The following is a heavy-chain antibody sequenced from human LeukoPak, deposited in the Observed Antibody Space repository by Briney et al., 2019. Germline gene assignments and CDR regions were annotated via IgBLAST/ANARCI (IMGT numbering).Heavy chain of an antibody. D-gene: IGHD3-3*01. CDR3: ARDSGLRFLEWLFDP. V-gene: IGHV1-46*03. CDR2: INPSGGST. J-gene: IGHJ5*02. CDR1: GYTFTSYY. Sequence: ASVKVSCKASGYTFTSYYMHWVRQAPGQGLEWVGIINPSGGSTSYAQKFQGRVTMTRDTSTSTVYMELSSLRSEDTAVYYCARDSGLRFLEWLFDPWGQGTLVTVSS.